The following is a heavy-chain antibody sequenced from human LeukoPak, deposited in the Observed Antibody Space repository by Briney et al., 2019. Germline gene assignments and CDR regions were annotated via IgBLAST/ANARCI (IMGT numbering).Heavy chain of an antibody. J-gene: IGHJ6*03. Sequence: SETLSLTCTVSGGSISSSSYYWGWIRQPPGKGLEWIGYIYYSGSTNYNPSLKSRVTISVDTSKNQFSLKLSSVTAADTAVYYCARQVALRGYYYYMDVWGKGTTVTVSS. CDR1: GGSISSSSYY. CDR3: ARQVALRGYYYYMDV. CDR2: IYYSGST. D-gene: IGHD3-10*01. V-gene: IGHV4-61*05.